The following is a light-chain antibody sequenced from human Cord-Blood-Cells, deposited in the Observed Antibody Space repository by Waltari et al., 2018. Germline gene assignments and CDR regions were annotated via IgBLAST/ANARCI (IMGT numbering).Light chain of an antibody. CDR3: QQYDNLPWT. J-gene: IGKJ1*01. CDR1: QAISNY. CDR2: DAS. V-gene: IGKV1-33*01. Sequence: DIQMTQSPSSLSASVGDRVTITCQASQAISNYLNWYQQKPGKDPNPLIYDASNLETGVPSRFSGSGSGTDFTFTISSLQPEDIATYYCQQYDNLPWTFGQGTKVEIK.